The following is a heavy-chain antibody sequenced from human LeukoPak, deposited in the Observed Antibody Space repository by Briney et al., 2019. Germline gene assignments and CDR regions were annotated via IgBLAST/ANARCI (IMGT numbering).Heavy chain of an antibody. CDR1: GYTFTSYY. J-gene: IGHJ4*02. D-gene: IGHD6-19*01. Sequence: ASVKVSCKASGYTFTSYYMHWVRQAPGQGLEWMGIINPSGGSTNYAQKLQGRVTMTTDTSTSTAYMELRSLRSDDTAVYYCARDTGSGWYFDYWGQGTLVTVSS. CDR2: INPSGGST. CDR3: ARDTGSGWYFDY. V-gene: IGHV1-46*01.